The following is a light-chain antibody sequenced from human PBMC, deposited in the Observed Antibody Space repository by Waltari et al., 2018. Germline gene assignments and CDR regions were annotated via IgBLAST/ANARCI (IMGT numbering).Light chain of an antibody. Sequence: ETVLTQSPGTLSLSPGERATLSCRASQSVSSGYLAWYQQKPGQAPRLLMSGASSRATGIPDRFSGSGSGTDFTLTISRLEPVDFAVYYCQQYASSSGYTFGQGTKLEIK. CDR1: QSVSSGY. CDR2: GAS. CDR3: QQYASSSGYT. V-gene: IGKV3-20*01. J-gene: IGKJ2*01.